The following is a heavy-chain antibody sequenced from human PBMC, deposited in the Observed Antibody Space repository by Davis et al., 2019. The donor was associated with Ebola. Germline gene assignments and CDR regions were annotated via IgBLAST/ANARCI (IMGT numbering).Heavy chain of an antibody. D-gene: IGHD1/OR15-1a*01. CDR3: ARDELIGWNTNWFDP. Sequence: SETLSLTCTVSGGSISSYYWSWIRQPPGKGLEWIGYIYYSGSTNYNPSLKSRVTISVDTSKNQFSLKLSSVTAADTAVYYCARDELIGWNTNWFDPWGQGTLVTVSS. CDR2: IYYSGST. V-gene: IGHV4-59*01. J-gene: IGHJ5*02. CDR1: GGSISSYY.